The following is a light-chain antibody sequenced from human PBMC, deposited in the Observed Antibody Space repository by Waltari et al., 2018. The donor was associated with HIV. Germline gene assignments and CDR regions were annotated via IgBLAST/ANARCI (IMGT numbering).Light chain of an antibody. CDR1: QSISSN. CDR3: QQYNAWPL. Sequence: ELVMTQSPATLSVSPGERATLSCRASQSISSNLAWYHQKPGQVPTLLIYGASTRATGIPARFSGSGSGTEFTLTISSLQSEDFAVYYCQQYNAWPLFGQGTKLEIK. J-gene: IGKJ2*01. CDR2: GAS. V-gene: IGKV3-15*01.